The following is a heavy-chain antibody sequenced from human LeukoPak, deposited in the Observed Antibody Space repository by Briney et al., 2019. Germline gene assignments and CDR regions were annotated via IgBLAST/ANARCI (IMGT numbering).Heavy chain of an antibody. CDR3: AKEGGYNYDFWSGYPYYFDY. Sequence: GGSLRLSCATSGFTFSSYGMSWVRQAPGKGLEWVSAISGSGGSTYYADSVKGRFTISRDNSKNTLYLQMNSLRAEDTAVYYCAKEGGYNYDFWSGYPYYFDYWGQGTLVTVSS. J-gene: IGHJ4*02. CDR2: ISGSGGST. CDR1: GFTFSSYG. D-gene: IGHD3-3*01. V-gene: IGHV3-23*01.